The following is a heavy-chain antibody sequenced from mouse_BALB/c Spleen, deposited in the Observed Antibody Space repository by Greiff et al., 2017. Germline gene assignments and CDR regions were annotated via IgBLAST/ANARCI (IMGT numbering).Heavy chain of an antibody. V-gene: IGHV1-7*01. J-gene: IGHJ3*01. CDR3: ARGGFYDYLAWFAY. Sequence: VQLQQSGAELAKPGASVKMSCKASGYTFTSYWMHWVKQRPGQGLEWIGYINPSTGYTEYNQKFKDKATLTADKSSSTAYMQLSSLTSEDSAVYYCARGGFYDYLAWFAYWGQGTLVTVSA. CDR2: INPSTGYT. D-gene: IGHD2-4*01. CDR1: GYTFTSYW.